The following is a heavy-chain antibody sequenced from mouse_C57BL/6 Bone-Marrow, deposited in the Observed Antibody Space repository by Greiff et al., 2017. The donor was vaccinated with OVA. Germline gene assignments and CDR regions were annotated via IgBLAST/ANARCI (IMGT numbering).Heavy chain of an antibody. V-gene: IGHV1-19*01. CDR2: INPYNGGT. CDR1: GYTFTDYY. D-gene: IGHD1-1*01. CDR3: ASDYGSSHGYFDV. Sequence: VQLQQSGPVLVKPGASVKMSCKASGYTFTDYYMNWVKQSHGKSLEWIGVINPYNGGTSYNQKFKGKATLTVDKSSSTAYMELNSLTSEDSAVYYCASDYGSSHGYFDVWGTGTTVTVSS. J-gene: IGHJ1*03.